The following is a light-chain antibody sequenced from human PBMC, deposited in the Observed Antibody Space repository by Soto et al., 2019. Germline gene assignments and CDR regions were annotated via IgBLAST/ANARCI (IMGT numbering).Light chain of an antibody. CDR3: ATWDDSLSGVG. V-gene: IGLV1-47*02. CDR1: SSNIETND. J-gene: IGLJ2*01. CDR2: SND. Sequence: QSVLTQPPSASWTPGQRVTISCSGSSSNIETNDIFWHQQLPGSAPKLLIYSNDQRHSGVPDRFSASQSGTSASLAISGLRSEAEEEYFCATWDDSLSGVGFGGGTKVTVL.